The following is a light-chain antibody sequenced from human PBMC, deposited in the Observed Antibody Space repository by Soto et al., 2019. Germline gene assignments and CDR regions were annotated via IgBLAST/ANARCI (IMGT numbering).Light chain of an antibody. CDR2: DTS. Sequence: DIQMTQSPSSLSASVGDRVNMTCRASQFISTYLHWYQQKPGKAPKLLIYDTSSLQSGVPSGFSGSGSGTDFTLTISSLQPEDFATYYCQQSYSNWGLSVGGGTKVDSK. CDR1: QFISTY. V-gene: IGKV1-39*01. J-gene: IGKJ4*01. CDR3: QQSYSNWGLS.